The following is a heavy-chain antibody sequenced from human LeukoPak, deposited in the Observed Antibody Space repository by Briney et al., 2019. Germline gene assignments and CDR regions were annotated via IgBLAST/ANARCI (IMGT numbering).Heavy chain of an antibody. V-gene: IGHV3-9*01. D-gene: IGHD1-26*01. CDR2: ISRNSGSI. J-gene: IGHJ4*02. CDR3: AKELLRYFDY. Sequence: QTGGSLRLSCAASGFSFDDYDMHWVRQAPGKGLEWVSGISRNSGSIGYADSVRGRFTISRDNAKYSLYLQMNSLRAEDTALYYCAKELLRYFDYWGQGTLVTVSS. CDR1: GFSFDDYD.